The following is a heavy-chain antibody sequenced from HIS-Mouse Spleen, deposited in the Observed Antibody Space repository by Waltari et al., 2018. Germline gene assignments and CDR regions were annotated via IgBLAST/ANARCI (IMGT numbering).Heavy chain of an antibody. Sequence: EVQLVESGGGLVQPGGSLRLSCAASGFTFSSYWMSWVRQAPGKGMEWVGNIKQDGSEKYYVDSVKGRFTISRDNAKNSLYLQMNSLRAEDTAVYYCARRSPGYNWNYGWFDPWGQGTLVTVSS. CDR1: GFTFSSYW. CDR3: ARRSPGYNWNYGWFDP. CDR2: IKQDGSEK. D-gene: IGHD1-7*01. V-gene: IGHV3-7*01. J-gene: IGHJ5*02.